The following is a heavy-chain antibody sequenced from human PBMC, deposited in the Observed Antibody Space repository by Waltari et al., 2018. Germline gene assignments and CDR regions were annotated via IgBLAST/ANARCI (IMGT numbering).Heavy chain of an antibody. J-gene: IGHJ4*02. Sequence: EVQLVESGGVLVQAGGYLRLPCAASGFTFGNYLMRWVRQAPGKGLAWVSRINVDGSSTVYANSVAGRFTISRDNAKNTVYLEMSGLRAEDTAVYYCTRGEINYSRFDYWGQGSLVTVSS. D-gene: IGHD4-4*01. CDR3: TRGEINYSRFDY. V-gene: IGHV3-74*01. CDR1: GFTFGNYL. CDR2: INVDGSST.